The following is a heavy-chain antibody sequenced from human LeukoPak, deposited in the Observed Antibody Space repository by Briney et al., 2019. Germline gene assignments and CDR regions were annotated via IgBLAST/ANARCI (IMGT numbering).Heavy chain of an antibody. J-gene: IGHJ4*02. CDR1: GFTFSTFW. V-gene: IGHV3-7*01. CDR2: IKPDGSEK. Sequence: PGGPLRLSCAASGFTFSTFWMNWVRQAPGKGLEWVANIKPDGSEKYYVDSVKGRFTISRDNAKNSLSLQMDSLRAEDTAVYYCARAYSPDCWGQGTLVTVSS. CDR3: ARAYSPDC. D-gene: IGHD1-26*01.